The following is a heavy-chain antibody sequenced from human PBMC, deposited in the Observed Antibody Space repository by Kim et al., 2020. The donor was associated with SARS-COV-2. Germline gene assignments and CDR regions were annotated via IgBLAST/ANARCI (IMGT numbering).Heavy chain of an antibody. V-gene: IGHV4-34*01. Sequence: SETLSLTCAVYGGSFSGYYWSWIRQPPGKGLEWIGEINHSGSTNYNPSLKSRVTISVDTSKNQFSLKLSSVTAADTAVYYCARIYGDYVQDAFDIWGQGTMVTVSS. CDR2: INHSGST. J-gene: IGHJ3*02. CDR1: GGSFSGYY. D-gene: IGHD4-17*01. CDR3: ARIYGDYVQDAFDI.